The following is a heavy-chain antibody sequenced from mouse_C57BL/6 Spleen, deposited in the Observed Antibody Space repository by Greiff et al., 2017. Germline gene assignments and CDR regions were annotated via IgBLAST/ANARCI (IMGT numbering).Heavy chain of an antibody. CDR2: IDPETGGT. Sequence: QVQLQQSGAELVRPGASVTLSCKASGYTFTDYEMHWVKQTPVHGLEWIGAIDPETGGTAYNQKFKGKAILTADKSSSTAYMELRSLTSEDSAVXYCTRRDDGYYFWYFDVWGTGTTVTVSS. V-gene: IGHV1-15*01. CDR3: TRRDDGYYFWYFDV. CDR1: GYTFTDYE. D-gene: IGHD2-3*01. J-gene: IGHJ1*03.